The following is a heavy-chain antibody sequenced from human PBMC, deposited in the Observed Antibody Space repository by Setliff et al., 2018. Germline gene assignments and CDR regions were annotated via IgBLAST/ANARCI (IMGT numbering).Heavy chain of an antibody. V-gene: IGHV4-39*07. CDR1: GGSISTNSYY. CDR2: MYFSGST. J-gene: IGHJ4*02. Sequence: SETLSLTCTVSGGSISTNSYYWGWIRQPPGKGLEWIGSMYFSGSTYYNPSLKRRVTISIDKSKNQFSLKMSSVTAADTAVYYCARAPRYFDSTGSYFDGWGQGTLVTVSS. CDR3: ARAPRYFDSTGSYFDG. D-gene: IGHD3-22*01.